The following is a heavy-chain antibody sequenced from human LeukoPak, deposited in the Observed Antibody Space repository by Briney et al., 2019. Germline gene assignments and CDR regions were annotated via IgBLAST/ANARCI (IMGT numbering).Heavy chain of an antibody. CDR1: GFTFNSYA. Sequence: GGSLRLSCAASGFTFNSYAMSWVRQAPGKGLEWVSTISGSGGSTYYADSVKGRFTISRDNSKNTLYLQMNSLRAEDTAVYYCAKRGSGWYYFDYWGQGTLVTVSS. CDR2: ISGSGGST. CDR3: AKRGSGWYYFDY. J-gene: IGHJ4*02. D-gene: IGHD6-19*01. V-gene: IGHV3-23*01.